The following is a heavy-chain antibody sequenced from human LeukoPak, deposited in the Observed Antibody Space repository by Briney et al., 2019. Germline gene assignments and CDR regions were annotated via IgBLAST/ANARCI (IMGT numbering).Heavy chain of an antibody. CDR2: ISGYNGNT. CDR3: ARDAFDYGDYSGDAFDI. Sequence: ASVKVSCKASGYTFTSYGISWVRQAPGQGLEWMGWISGYNGNTNYAQKLQGRVTMTTDTSTSTAYMELRSLRSDDTAVYYCARDAFDYGDYSGDAFDIWGQGTMVTVSS. D-gene: IGHD4-17*01. J-gene: IGHJ3*02. V-gene: IGHV1-18*01. CDR1: GYTFTSYG.